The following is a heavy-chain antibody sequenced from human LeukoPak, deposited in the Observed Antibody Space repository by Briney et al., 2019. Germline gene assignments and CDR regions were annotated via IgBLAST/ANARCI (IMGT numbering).Heavy chain of an antibody. V-gene: IGHV1-18*01. Sequence: ASVRVSCKASGYTFTSYGISWVRQAPGQGLEWMGWISAYKGNTNYAQKLQGRVTMTTDTSTSTAYMELRSLRSDDTAVYYCARDYDFWSGYYRGYYYYMDVWGKGTTVTVSS. CDR2: ISAYKGNT. J-gene: IGHJ6*03. CDR1: GYTFTSYG. D-gene: IGHD3-3*01. CDR3: ARDYDFWSGYYRGYYYYMDV.